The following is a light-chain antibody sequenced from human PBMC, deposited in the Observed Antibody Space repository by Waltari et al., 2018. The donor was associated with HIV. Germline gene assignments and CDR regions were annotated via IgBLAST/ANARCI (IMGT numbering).Light chain of an antibody. CDR3: QQYSTWPLYT. Sequence: EVMLTQSPATLSVSPGETVTLSCRASQSVGASLAWYQHRPGHSPRRLVYGAYTTAPGVPARFRGRGFGTDFTLTISNLQSGDFAVYFCQQYSTWPLYTFGQGTKLEI. CDR2: GAY. V-gene: IGKV3-15*01. J-gene: IGKJ2*01. CDR1: QSVGAS.